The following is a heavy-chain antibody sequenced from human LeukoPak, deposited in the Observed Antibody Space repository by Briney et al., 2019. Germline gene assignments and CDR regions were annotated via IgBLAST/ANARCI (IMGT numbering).Heavy chain of an antibody. D-gene: IGHD2-8*02. Sequence: GESLKISCKGSGYSFTTYWIAWVRQMPGKGLEWMGIIHPSDSDVRYSPSFQGQVTISADRSIMTAYLQWSSLKASDTAVYYCARHRSLGKNDDWWGYFDYWGQGTLVTVSS. CDR2: IHPSDSDV. CDR1: GYSFTTYW. CDR3: ARHRSLGKNDDWWGYFDY. J-gene: IGHJ4*02. V-gene: IGHV5-51*01.